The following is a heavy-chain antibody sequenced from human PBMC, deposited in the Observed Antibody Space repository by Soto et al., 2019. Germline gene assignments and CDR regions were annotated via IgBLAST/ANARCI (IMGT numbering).Heavy chain of an antibody. CDR1: GGSISSSSYY. CDR2: IYYSGNT. V-gene: IGHV4-39*01. D-gene: IGHD3-16*02. J-gene: IGHJ3*02. CDR3: AKTYYDYVWGNYRPDTFDI. Sequence: SETLSLTCTVSGGSISSSSYYWGWIRQPPGKGLEWIGSIYYSGNTYYNPSLKSRVTISVDTSKNQFSLKLSSVTAADTAVYYCAKTYYDYVWGNYRPDTFDIWGQGTMVTV.